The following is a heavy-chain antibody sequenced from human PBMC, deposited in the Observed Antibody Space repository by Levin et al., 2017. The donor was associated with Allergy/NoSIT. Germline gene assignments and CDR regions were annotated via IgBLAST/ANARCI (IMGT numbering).Heavy chain of an antibody. CDR2: IKSKTDGGTT. J-gene: IGHJ4*02. CDR3: TTDRVADIPLRFLEWLLDNYFDY. D-gene: IGHD3-3*01. CDR1: GFTFSNAW. V-gene: IGHV3-15*01. Sequence: PGGSLRLSCAASGFTFSNAWMSWVRQAPGKGLEWVGRIKSKTDGGTTDYAAPVKGRFTISRDDSKNTLYLQMNSLKTEDTAVYYCTTDRVADIPLRFLEWLLDNYFDYWGQGTLVTVSS.